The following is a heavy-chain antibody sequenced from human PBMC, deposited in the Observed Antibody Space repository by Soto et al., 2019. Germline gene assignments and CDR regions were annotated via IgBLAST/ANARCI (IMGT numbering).Heavy chain of an antibody. Sequence: ASVTVSCKASGYTFTSYDTNWVRQATGQGLEWMGWMNPNSGNTGYAQKFQGRVTMTRNTSISTAYMELSSLRSEDTAVYYCARGAYSSSWYFSWFDPWGQGTLVTVPQ. V-gene: IGHV1-8*01. CDR2: MNPNSGNT. D-gene: IGHD6-13*01. CDR1: GYTFTSYD. CDR3: ARGAYSSSWYFSWFDP. J-gene: IGHJ5*02.